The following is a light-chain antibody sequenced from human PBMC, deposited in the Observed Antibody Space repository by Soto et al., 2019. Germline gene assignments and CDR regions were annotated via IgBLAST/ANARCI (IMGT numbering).Light chain of an antibody. Sequence: EIVMTQSPGTLSVSPGERATLSCRASQAIGTNLAWYQQRPGQAPRLLIYAASSRATDIPARFTGRGSGTEFTLTMSSLQPEDFAVYFCQQYSNWPLYTFGQGTKLEI. CDR1: QAIGTN. CDR2: AAS. CDR3: QQYSNWPLYT. V-gene: IGKV3-15*01. J-gene: IGKJ2*01.